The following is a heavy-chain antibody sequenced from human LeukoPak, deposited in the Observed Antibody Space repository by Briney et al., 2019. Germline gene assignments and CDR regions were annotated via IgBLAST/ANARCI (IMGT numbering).Heavy chain of an antibody. V-gene: IGHV3-33*08. J-gene: IGHJ4*02. D-gene: IGHD6-19*01. CDR2: IWYDGSNK. Sequence: PGGSLRLSCAASGFTFSSYGMHWVRQAPGKGLEWVAVIWYDGSNKYNADSVKGRFTISRDNSKNTLYLQMNSLRAEDTAVYYCARVSGWYPLDYWGQGTLVTVSS. CDR3: ARVSGWYPLDY. CDR1: GFTFSSYG.